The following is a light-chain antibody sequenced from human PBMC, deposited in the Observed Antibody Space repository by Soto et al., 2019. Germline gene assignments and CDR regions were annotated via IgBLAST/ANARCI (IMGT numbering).Light chain of an antibody. J-gene: IGKJ1*01. Sequence: DIQMTQSPSTLSASVGDRDTITCRASQSISSWLAWYQQKPGKAPNLLIYKASSLQGGAPSRFSGSGSGTDFTLTISSLQPDDFSTYYCQQYNTYSRTFGQGTK. CDR3: QQYNTYSRT. CDR1: QSISSW. CDR2: KAS. V-gene: IGKV1-5*03.